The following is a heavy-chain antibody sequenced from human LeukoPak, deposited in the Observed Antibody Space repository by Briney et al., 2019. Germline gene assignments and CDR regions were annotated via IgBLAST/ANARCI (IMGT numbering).Heavy chain of an antibody. CDR1: GFIFSSYS. CDR3: ARGPYGSGSYPIDY. CDR2: ISISGSQI. Sequence: PGGSLRLSCAVSGFIFSSYSMNWVRQAPGKGLEWVASISISGSQIYYADSVKGRFTISRDNAKNSLYLQMNSLRAEDTAVYYCARGPYGSGSYPIDYWGQGTLVTVSS. D-gene: IGHD3-10*01. J-gene: IGHJ4*02. V-gene: IGHV3-21*01.